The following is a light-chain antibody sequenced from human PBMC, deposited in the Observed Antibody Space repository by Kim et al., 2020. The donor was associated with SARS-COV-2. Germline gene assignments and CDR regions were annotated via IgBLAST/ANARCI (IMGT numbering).Light chain of an antibody. CDR3: QQSGSSPLT. CDR2: GAS. V-gene: IGKV3-20*01. J-gene: IGKJ4*01. CDR1: QSVSSNN. Sequence: PGERATLSCRASQSVSSNNLAWYQQKPGQAPRLLIYGASTRATGIPDRFSGSGSGTDFTLTISRLEPEDFAVYYCQQSGSSPLTFGGGTKVDIK.